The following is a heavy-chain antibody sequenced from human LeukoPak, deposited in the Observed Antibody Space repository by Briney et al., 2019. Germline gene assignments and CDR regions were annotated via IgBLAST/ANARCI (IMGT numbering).Heavy chain of an antibody. CDR3: ARAHSGSYPRVFDY. J-gene: IGHJ4*02. CDR1: GGSISSYY. D-gene: IGHD1-26*01. V-gene: IGHV4-59*01. CDR2: IYYSGST. Sequence: KASETLSLTCTVSGGSISSYYWSWIRQPPGKGLEWIGYIYYSGSTNYNPSLKSRVTISVDTSKNQFSLKLSSVTAADTAVYYCARAHSGSYPRVFDYWGQGTLVTVSS.